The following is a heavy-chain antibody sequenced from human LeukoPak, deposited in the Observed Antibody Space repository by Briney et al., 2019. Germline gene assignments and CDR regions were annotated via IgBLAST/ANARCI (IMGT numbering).Heavy chain of an antibody. CDR1: GYTFTDYY. V-gene: IGHV1-2*02. CDR2: INPDSGGT. Sequence: ASVKVSCKASGYTFTDYYMHWVRQAPGHGLEWMGWINPDSGGTNYAQNFQGRVTMTRDTSISTAYMELSRLRSDDTAVYYCARPFIETPSLGALDYWGHGTQVTVSS. D-gene: IGHD4-23*01. CDR3: ARPFIETPSLGALDY. J-gene: IGHJ4*01.